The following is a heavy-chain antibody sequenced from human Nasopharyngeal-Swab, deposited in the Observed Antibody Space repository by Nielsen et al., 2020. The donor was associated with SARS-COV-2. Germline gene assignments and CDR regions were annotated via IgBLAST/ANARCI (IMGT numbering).Heavy chain of an antibody. Sequence: GGSLRLSCAASGFTFDDYGIHWVRQAPGRGLEWVSGISWDSGNIGYADSVKGRFTISRDNAKNSLYLQMNSLRAEDTALYYCVKDDLLRAFDLWGQGTMVTVSS. CDR1: GFTFDDYG. CDR3: VKDDLLRAFDL. CDR2: ISWDSGNI. J-gene: IGHJ3*01. D-gene: IGHD2-15*01. V-gene: IGHV3-9*01.